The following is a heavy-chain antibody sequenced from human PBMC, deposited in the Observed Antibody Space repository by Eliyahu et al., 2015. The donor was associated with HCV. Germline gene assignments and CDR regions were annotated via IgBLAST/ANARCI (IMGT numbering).Heavy chain of an antibody. CDR3: ARVISYYDSSGYRTFDY. CDR2: IKQDGSEK. Sequence: EVQLVESGGGLVQPGGSLRLSCAASGFTFSSYWMSWVRQAPGKGLEWVANIKQDGSEKYYVDSVKGRFTISRDNAKNSLYLQMNSLRAEDTAVYYCARVISYYDSSGYRTFDYWGQGTLVTVSS. J-gene: IGHJ4*02. CDR1: GFTFSSYW. V-gene: IGHV3-7*03. D-gene: IGHD3-22*01.